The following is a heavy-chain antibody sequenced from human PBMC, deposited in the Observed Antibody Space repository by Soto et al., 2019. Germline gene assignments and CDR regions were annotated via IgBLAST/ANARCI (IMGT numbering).Heavy chain of an antibody. Sequence: QVQLVQSGAEVKKPGASVKVSCKASGYTFTSYYMHWVRQAPGQGLEWMGWINPNSGGTNYAQKFQGRVTMTRDTSISTAYMELSRLRSDDTAVYYCARSGRDGYNFFPWADAFDIWGQGTMVTVSS. CDR2: INPNSGGT. CDR1: GYTFTSYY. D-gene: IGHD5-12*01. CDR3: ARSGRDGYNFFPWADAFDI. J-gene: IGHJ3*02. V-gene: IGHV1-2*02.